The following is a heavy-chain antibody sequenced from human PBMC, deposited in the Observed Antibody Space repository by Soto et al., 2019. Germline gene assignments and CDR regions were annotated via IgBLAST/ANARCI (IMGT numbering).Heavy chain of an antibody. CDR1: GYTFTIYA. Sequence: ASVKVSCKASGYTFTIYAMHWVLQAPGQRLEWMGWINAGNGNTKYSQKFQGRVTITRDTSASTAYMELSSLRSEDTAVYYCATGPVAAAGTYYYYGMDVWGQGTTVTVSS. CDR2: INAGNGNT. J-gene: IGHJ6*02. V-gene: IGHV1-3*01. CDR3: ATGPVAAAGTYYYYGMDV. D-gene: IGHD6-13*01.